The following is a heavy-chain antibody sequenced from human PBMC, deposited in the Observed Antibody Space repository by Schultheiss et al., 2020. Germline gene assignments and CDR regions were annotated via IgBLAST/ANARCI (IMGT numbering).Heavy chain of an antibody. J-gene: IGHJ6*02. CDR3: ARGRITIFGGNYYGMDV. CDR1: GGSISSYY. CDR2: IYYSGST. Sequence: SETLSLTCTVSGGSISSYYWSWIRQPPGKGLEWIGYIYYSGSTNYNPSLKSRVTISVDTSKNQFSLKLSSVTAADTAVYYCARGRITIFGGNYYGMDVWGQGTTVTVLL. V-gene: IGHV4-59*12. D-gene: IGHD3-3*01.